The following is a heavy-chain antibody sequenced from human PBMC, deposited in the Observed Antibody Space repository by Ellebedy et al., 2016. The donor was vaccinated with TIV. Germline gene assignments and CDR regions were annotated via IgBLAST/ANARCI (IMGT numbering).Heavy chain of an antibody. Sequence: GESLKISCAASGLTFRSYDVHWVRQAPGKGLEWVAAISYAGTNKEYADSVKGRFTISRDNSKNTVYLQMNSLRAEDTAVYYRARGGFGSWFDYWGQGTLATVSS. J-gene: IGHJ4*02. CDR2: ISYAGTNK. CDR1: GLTFRSYD. V-gene: IGHV3-30-3*01. D-gene: IGHD6-13*01. CDR3: ARGGFGSWFDY.